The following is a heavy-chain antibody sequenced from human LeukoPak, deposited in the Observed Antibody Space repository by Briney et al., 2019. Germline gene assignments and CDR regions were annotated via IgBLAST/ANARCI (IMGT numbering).Heavy chain of an antibody. V-gene: IGHV3-72*01. Sequence: LSLTCTVSGYSISSGYYWGWIRQPPGKGLEWVGRSRNKANNYTTEYAASVKGRFIISRDDSKNSVYLQMNSLKTEDTAVYYCVRDVLEDYWGQGTLVTVSS. CDR3: VRDVLEDY. D-gene: IGHD3-3*01. CDR2: SRNKANNYTT. CDR1: GYSISSGYY. J-gene: IGHJ4*02.